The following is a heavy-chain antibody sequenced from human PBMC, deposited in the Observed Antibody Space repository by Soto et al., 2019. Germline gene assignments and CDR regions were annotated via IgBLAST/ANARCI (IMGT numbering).Heavy chain of an antibody. J-gene: IGHJ4*02. CDR3: ARQRTTVVTQAYFDH. V-gene: IGHV4-39*01. Sequence: SSSYYWGWIRQPPGKGLEWIGSIYYSGRTYYNPSFKSRVTISIDTSKNQFSLKLSSVTATDTAVYYCARQRTTVVTQAYFDHWGQGALVTVSS. CDR2: IYYSGRT. D-gene: IGHD2-21*02. CDR1: SSSYY.